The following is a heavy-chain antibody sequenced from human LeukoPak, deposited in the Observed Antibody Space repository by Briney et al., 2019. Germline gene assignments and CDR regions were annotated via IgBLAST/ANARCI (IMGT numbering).Heavy chain of an antibody. V-gene: IGHV3-9*01. CDR2: ISWNSGSI. CDR3: AKDKSMTPPSYYFDY. D-gene: IGHD6-6*01. J-gene: IGHJ4*02. CDR1: GFTFDDYA. Sequence: GRSLRLSCAASGFTFDDYAMHWVRQAPGKGLEWVSGISWNSGSIGYADSVKGRFTISRDNAKNSLYLQMNGLRAEDTALYYCAKDKSMTPPSYYFDYWGQGTLVTVSS.